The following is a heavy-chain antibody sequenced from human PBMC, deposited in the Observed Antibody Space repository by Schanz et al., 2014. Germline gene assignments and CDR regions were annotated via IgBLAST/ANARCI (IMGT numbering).Heavy chain of an antibody. CDR2: IWYDGSNE. V-gene: IGHV3-33*01. Sequence: QVQLVESGGGVVQPGRSLRLSCAASGFTFSNHGMHWVRQSPGKGLEWVALIWYDGSNEYYADSVKGRFTISRDNPKKKLYLQMNSLTAEDTAVYYCARGVRIVYWGEGTLDNDSS. CDR3: ARGVRIVY. D-gene: IGHD3-3*01. J-gene: IGHJ4*02. CDR1: GFTFSNHG.